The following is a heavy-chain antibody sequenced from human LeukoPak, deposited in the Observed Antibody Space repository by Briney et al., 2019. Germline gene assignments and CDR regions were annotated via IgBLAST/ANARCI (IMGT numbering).Heavy chain of an antibody. CDR2: LTDSGDAT. Sequence: GGSLRLSCAVSGFTFSHYAMSWVRQAPGTGLEWVGSLTDSGDATYYADSVKGRLTISRDNSNSTLYLHISGLRDEDTAAYYCARGYSHNSGGWLDPWGQGTLVTVCS. CDR3: ARGYSHNSGGWLDP. V-gene: IGHV3-23*01. D-gene: IGHD5-12*01. CDR1: GFTFSHYA. J-gene: IGHJ5*02.